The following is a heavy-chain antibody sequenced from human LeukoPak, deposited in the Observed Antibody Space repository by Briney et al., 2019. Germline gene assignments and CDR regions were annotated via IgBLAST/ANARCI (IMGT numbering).Heavy chain of an antibody. J-gene: IGHJ4*02. Sequence: SETLSLTCAVYGGSFSGYYWSWIRQPPGRGLEWIGEINHSGSTNYNPSLKSRVTISVDTSKNQFSLKLSSVTAADTAVYYCARGTHYYGSGSYYNWGYYFDYWGQGTLVTVSS. CDR2: INHSGST. CDR1: GGSFSGYY. D-gene: IGHD3-10*01. CDR3: ARGTHYYGSGSYYNWGYYFDY. V-gene: IGHV4-34*01.